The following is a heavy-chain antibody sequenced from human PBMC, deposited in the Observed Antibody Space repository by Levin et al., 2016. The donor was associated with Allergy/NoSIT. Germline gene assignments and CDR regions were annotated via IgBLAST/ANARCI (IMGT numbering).Heavy chain of an antibody. CDR2: IYHSGST. J-gene: IGHJ4*02. V-gene: IGHV4-38-2*01. D-gene: IGHD3-3*01. Sequence: WIRQPPGKGLEWIGSIYHSGSTYYNPSLKSRVTISVDTSKNQFSLKLSSVTAADTAVYYCAANRPSGYYDFWSGYTPFDYWGQGTLVTVSS. CDR3: AANRPSGYYDFWSGYTPFDY.